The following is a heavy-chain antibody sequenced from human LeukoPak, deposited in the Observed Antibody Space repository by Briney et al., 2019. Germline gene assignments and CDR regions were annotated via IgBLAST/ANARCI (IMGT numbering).Heavy chain of an antibody. CDR1: GGSISSSNW. V-gene: IGHV4-4*02. CDR3: ARSSVAGTGGALGLDP. Sequence: SETLSLTCAVSGGSISSSNWWSWVRQPPGKGLEWIGEIYHSGSTNYNPSLKSRVTISVDKSKNQFSLKLSSVTAADTAVYYCARSSVAGTGGALGLDPWGQGTLVTVSS. J-gene: IGHJ5*02. CDR2: IYHSGST. D-gene: IGHD6-19*01.